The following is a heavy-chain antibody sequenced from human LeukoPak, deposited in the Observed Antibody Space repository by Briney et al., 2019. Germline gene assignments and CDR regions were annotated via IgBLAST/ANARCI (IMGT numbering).Heavy chain of an antibody. D-gene: IGHD6-6*01. CDR2: IYHSGST. V-gene: IGHV4-59*01. J-gene: IGHJ1*01. Sequence: SETLSLTCTVSGGSISTYYWNWIRQPPGKGLEWIGYIYHSGSTNYNPSLQSRVTISVDTSKNQFSLNLNSVTAADTAVYYCARGGAARVHFQNWGHGTLGTVSS. CDR1: GGSISTYY. CDR3: ARGGAARVHFQN.